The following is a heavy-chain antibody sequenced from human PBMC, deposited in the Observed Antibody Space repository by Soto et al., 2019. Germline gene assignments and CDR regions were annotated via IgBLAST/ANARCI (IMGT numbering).Heavy chain of an antibody. CDR3: AKDAKILDWLPTSYYFDF. CDR2: IWYDGSNK. CDR1: GFTFSSYG. V-gene: IGHV3-33*06. D-gene: IGHD3-9*01. Sequence: PGGSLRLSCAASGFTFSSYGMHWVRQAPGKGLEWVAVIWYDGSNKYYADSVKGRFTISRDNSKNTLYLQMNSLRAEDTAVYYCAKDAKILDWLPTSYYFDFWGQGTLVTVSS. J-gene: IGHJ4*02.